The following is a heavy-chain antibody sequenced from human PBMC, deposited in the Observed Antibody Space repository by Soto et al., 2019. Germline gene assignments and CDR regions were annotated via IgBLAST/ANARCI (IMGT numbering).Heavy chain of an antibody. V-gene: IGHV4-61*01. J-gene: IGHJ6*02. CDR1: GGSVSSGRYY. CDR3: ARDLRVVVTAPPYGMDV. Sequence: QVQLQESGPGLVKPSETLSLTCTVSGGSVSSGRYYWSWIRQPPGKGLEWIGYIYYSGSTNYNPSLKSRVTISVDTSKNQFSLKLSSVTAADTAVYYCARDLRVVVTAPPYGMDVWGQGTTVTVSS. D-gene: IGHD2-21*02. CDR2: IYYSGST.